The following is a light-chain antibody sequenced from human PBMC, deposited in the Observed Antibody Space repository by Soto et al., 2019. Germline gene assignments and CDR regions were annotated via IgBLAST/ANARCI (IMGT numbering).Light chain of an antibody. V-gene: IGKV3-15*01. CDR1: QSVSSN. J-gene: IGKJ5*01. CDR3: KQYNNLPPL. CDR2: GAS. Sequence: EIVMTQSPATLSVSPGERATLSCRASQSVSSNLAWYQQKPGQAPRLLIYGASTRATGIPARFSGSGSGTEFTLTISSLQSYFFAVYYCKQYNNLPPLFGQGTRLEIK.